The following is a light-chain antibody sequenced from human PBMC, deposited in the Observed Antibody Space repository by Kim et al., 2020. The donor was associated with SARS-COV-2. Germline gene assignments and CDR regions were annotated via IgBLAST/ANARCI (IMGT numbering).Light chain of an antibody. CDR1: QGMSSDY. CDR3: QQLNGYPYT. CDR2: GAS. J-gene: IGKJ4*01. V-gene: IGKV1-9*01. Sequence: AVGERVTITCRASQGMSSDYLAWYQQKPGKAPKVLIYGASTLQSGVPSRFSGSGSRTDFTLTISSLQPEDFATYYCQQLNGYPYTFGGGTKVDIK.